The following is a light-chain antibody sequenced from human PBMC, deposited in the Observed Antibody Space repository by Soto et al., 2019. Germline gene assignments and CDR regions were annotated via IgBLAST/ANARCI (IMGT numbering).Light chain of an antibody. V-gene: IGLV4-69*01. CDR3: QTWGSGIVV. Sequence: QLVLTQSPSASASLGASVELTCTLINGHINYAIAWHQQQSEKGPRYLMKLNSDGSHSKGDGIPDRFSGSSSGAERYLTISSLQSEDEADYYCQTWGSGIVVFGGGPKLTVL. J-gene: IGLJ2*01. CDR1: NGHINYA. CDR2: LNSDGSH.